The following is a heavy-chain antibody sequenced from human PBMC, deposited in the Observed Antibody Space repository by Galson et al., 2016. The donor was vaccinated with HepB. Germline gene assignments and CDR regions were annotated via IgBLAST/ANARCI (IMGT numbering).Heavy chain of an antibody. D-gene: IGHD2-21*01. CDR3: AHSPLDYCGGDCYVNYWYFDL. J-gene: IGHJ2*01. V-gene: IGHV2-5*02. Sequence: LVKPTQILPLTCTFSGFSLSTSGVGVGWIRQPPGKALEWLALIYWDDDKRYSPSLKSRLTITKDTSKNQVVLTMTNMDPVDTATYYCAHSPLDYCGGDCYVNYWYFDLWGRGTLVTVSS. CDR2: IYWDDDK. CDR1: GFSLSTSGVG.